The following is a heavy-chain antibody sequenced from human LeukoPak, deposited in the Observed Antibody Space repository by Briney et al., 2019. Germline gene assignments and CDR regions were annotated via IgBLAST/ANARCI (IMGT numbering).Heavy chain of an antibody. CDR2: ISSSSSYI. Sequence: PGGSLRLSCAASGFTFSSYSMNWVRQAPGKGLEWVSSISSSSSYIYYADSVKGRFTISRDNAKNSLYLQMNSLRAEDTAVYYCAREMGNRFYGEKGYFDYWGQGTLVTVSS. D-gene: IGHD4-17*01. CDR1: GFTFSSYS. V-gene: IGHV3-21*01. CDR3: AREMGNRFYGEKGYFDY. J-gene: IGHJ4*02.